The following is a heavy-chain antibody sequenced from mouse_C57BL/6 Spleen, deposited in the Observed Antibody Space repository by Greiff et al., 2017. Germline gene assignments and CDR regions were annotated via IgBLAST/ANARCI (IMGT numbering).Heavy chain of an antibody. D-gene: IGHD1-1*02. Sequence: QVQLKQPGPGLVAPSQSLSITCTVSGFSLTSYSISWVRQPPGKGLEWLGVIWTSGGSNYYSALKSSLSISKDNSKSQVFLKMNGLQTDDTVRYYWARDSNYYGGGGGYAMDYWGQGTSVTVSS. CDR3: ARDSNYYGGGGGYAMDY. J-gene: IGHJ4*01. CDR2: IWTSGGS. CDR1: GFSLTSYS. V-gene: IGHV2-9-1*01.